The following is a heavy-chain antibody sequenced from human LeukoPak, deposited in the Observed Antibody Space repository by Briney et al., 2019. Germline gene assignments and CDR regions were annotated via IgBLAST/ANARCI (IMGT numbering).Heavy chain of an antibody. J-gene: IGHJ4*02. D-gene: IGHD6-19*01. Sequence: PGGSLRLSCAASGFTFSSYAMSWVRQAPGKGLEWVSVISGSAGSTYYADSVKGRFTISRDNSQNMLYLQMNSLRAEDTAVYYCAKDSISNGWYYFECWGQGTLVTVSS. CDR1: GFTFSSYA. CDR2: ISGSAGST. V-gene: IGHV3-23*01. CDR3: AKDSISNGWYYFEC.